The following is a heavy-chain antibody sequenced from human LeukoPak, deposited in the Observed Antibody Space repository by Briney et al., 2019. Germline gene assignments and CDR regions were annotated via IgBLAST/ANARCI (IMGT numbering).Heavy chain of an antibody. J-gene: IGHJ4*02. V-gene: IGHV4-4*09. CDR2: IYTSGGT. CDR3: ARETYYYDSSGYSAGLVNY. D-gene: IGHD3-22*01. CDR1: GGSISSYY. Sequence: SETLSLTCTVSGGSISSYYWSWIRQPPGKGLEWIGYIYTSGGTYYNPSLKSRVTVSVDTSKNQFSLKLSSVTAADTAVYYCARETYYYDSSGYSAGLVNYWGQGTLVTVSS.